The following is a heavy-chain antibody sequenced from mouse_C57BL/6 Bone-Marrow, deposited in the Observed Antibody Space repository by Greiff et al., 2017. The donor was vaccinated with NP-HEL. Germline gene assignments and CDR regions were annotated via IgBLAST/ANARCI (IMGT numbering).Heavy chain of an antibody. D-gene: IGHD1-1*01. V-gene: IGHV14-3*01. CDR3: ARSSYYYGSSYVEWYFDV. CDR1: GFNIKNTY. CDR2: IDPANGNT. Sequence: VQLQQSVAELVRPGASVKLSCTASGFNIKNTYMHWVKQRPEQGLEWIGRIDPANGNTKYAPKFQGKATITADTSSNTAYLQLSSLTSEDTAIYYCARSSYYYGSSYVEWYFDVWGTGTTVTVSS. J-gene: IGHJ1*03.